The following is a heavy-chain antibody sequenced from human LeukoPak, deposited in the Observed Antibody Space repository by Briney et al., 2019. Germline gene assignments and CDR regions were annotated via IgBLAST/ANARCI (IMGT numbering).Heavy chain of an antibody. CDR3: ARGGVVVTASPGSYYFDY. Sequence: SETLSLTCTVSGGSISSGSYYWSWIRQPAGKGLEWIGRIYTSGSTNYNPSLKSRVTISVDTSKNQFSLKLSSVTAADTAVYYCARGGVVVTASPGSYYFDYWGQGTLVTVSS. V-gene: IGHV4-61*02. D-gene: IGHD2-21*02. CDR2: IYTSGST. CDR1: GGSISSGSYY. J-gene: IGHJ4*02.